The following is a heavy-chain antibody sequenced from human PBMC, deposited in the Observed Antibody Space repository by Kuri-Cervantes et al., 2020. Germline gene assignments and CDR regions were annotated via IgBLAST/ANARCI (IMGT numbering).Heavy chain of an antibody. D-gene: IGHD2-2*01. CDR3: ARGQGEIVVVLSSSGQYYYYYMDV. V-gene: IGHV1-45*02. J-gene: IGHJ6*03. Sequence: SVKVSCKASGYTFTYRYLHWVRQAPGQALEWMGWITPFNGNTNYAQKFQDRVTITRDRSMSTAYMELSSLRSDDTAVYYCARGQGEIVVVLSSSGQYYYYYMDVWGKGTTVTVSS. CDR1: GYTFTYRY. CDR2: ITPFNGNT.